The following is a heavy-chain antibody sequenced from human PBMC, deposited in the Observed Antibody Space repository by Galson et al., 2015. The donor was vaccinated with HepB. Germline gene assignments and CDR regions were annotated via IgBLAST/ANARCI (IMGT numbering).Heavy chain of an antibody. CDR3: ARDYSLYYDFWSGYYTGACMDV. J-gene: IGHJ6*03. CDR1: GSTFSSYG. D-gene: IGHD3-3*01. V-gene: IGHV3-33*08. CDR2: IWYDGSNK. Sequence: SLRLSCAASGSTFSSYGMHWVRQAPGKGLEWVAVIWYDGSNKYYADSVKGRFTISRDNSKNTLYLQMNSLRAEDTAVYYCARDYSLYYDFWSGYYTGACMDVWGKGTTVTVSS.